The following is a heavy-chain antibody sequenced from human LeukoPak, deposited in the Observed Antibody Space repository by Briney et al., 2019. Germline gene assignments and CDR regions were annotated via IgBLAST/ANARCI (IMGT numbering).Heavy chain of an antibody. J-gene: IGHJ4*02. CDR3: ARGRPTDGYNYWGNYYLDY. CDR2: INHSGNT. V-gene: IGHV4-34*01. D-gene: IGHD5-24*01. CDR1: GGSFSGYY. Sequence: SETLSLTCAVYGGSFSGYYWSWIRQPPGKGLEWIGEINHSGNTNYNPSLKSRVTISVDTSKNQFSLKLSSVTAADTAVYYCARGRPTDGYNYWGNYYLDYWGQGTLVTVSS.